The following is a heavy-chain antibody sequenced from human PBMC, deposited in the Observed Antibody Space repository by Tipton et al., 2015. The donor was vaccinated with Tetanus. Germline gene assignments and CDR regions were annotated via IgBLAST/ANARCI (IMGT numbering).Heavy chain of an antibody. CDR1: GYTFTGYY. Sequence: QLVQSGAELKKPGASVKVSCTASGYTFTGYYMYWVRQAPGQGLEWVGWIDPNSGDTIYAQNFQGRVTMTRDTSISTVYMELSRLRSDVTAVYYCARDRGDYIYYGMDVWGPGTTVTVSS. J-gene: IGHJ6*02. D-gene: IGHD3-22*01. CDR2: IDPNSGDT. CDR3: ARDRGDYIYYGMDV. V-gene: IGHV1-2*02.